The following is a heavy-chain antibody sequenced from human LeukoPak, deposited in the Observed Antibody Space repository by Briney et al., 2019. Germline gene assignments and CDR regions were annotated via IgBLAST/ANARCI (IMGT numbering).Heavy chain of an antibody. D-gene: IGHD2-8*02. V-gene: IGHV3-74*01. CDR2: ITADGSDT. J-gene: IGHJ2*01. Sequence: GGSLRLSCAASGITFSRYWMHWVRQAPGKGLMWVSRITADGSDTIYADSVKGRFTISRDNAKNTVYLQMNSLRAEDTAVFYCATGLSQYYDLWGRGTLVTVSS. CDR1: GITFSRYW. CDR3: ATGLSQYYDL.